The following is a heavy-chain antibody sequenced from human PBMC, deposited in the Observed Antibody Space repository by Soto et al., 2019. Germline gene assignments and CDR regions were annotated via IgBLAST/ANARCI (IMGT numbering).Heavy chain of an antibody. CDR3: AKGVSSGWYSKRGGMDV. J-gene: IGHJ6*02. Sequence: QVQLVESGGGVVQPGRSLRLSCAASGFTFSSYGMHWVRQAPGKGLEWVAVISYDGSNKYYADSVKGRFTISRDNSKNTLYLQMNSLRAEDTAVYYCAKGVSSGWYSKRGGMDVWGQGTTVTVSS. CDR2: ISYDGSNK. CDR1: GFTFSSYG. D-gene: IGHD6-19*01. V-gene: IGHV3-30*18.